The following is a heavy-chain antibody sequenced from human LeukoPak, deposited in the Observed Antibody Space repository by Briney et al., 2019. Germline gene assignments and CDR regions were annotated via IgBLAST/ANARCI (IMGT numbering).Heavy chain of an antibody. CDR3: ARPNDSLWYWFDP. Sequence: PSETLSLTCTVSGGSVSSYYWNWIRQPPGKGLEWIGYIYYTGSTNYNPSLKSRVTISVDTSKNQFSLNLSSVTAADTAVYYCARPNDSLWYWFDPWGQGTLVTVSS. CDR1: GGSVSSYY. CDR2: IYYTGST. J-gene: IGHJ5*02. D-gene: IGHD1-1*01. V-gene: IGHV4-59*08.